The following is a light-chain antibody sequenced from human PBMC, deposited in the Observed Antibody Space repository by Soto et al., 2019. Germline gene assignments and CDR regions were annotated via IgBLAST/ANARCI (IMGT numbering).Light chain of an antibody. CDR1: QDISSW. Sequence: DIQMTQSPSSVSASVGDRVTITCRASQDISSWLAWYQHKPGKAPSLLIYAASSLQSGVPSRFRGSGSGTAFALTIARLESEDFPTYYCQQANSFPLPFGGGTKVEIK. V-gene: IGKV1D-12*01. CDR3: QQANSFPLP. CDR2: AAS. J-gene: IGKJ4*01.